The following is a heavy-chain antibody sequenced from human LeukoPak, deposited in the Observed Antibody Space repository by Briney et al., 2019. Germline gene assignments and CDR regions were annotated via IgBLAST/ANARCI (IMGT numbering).Heavy chain of an antibody. J-gene: IGHJ4*02. V-gene: IGHV1-18*01. Sequence: ASVKVSCKASGYTFTSYGISWVRQAPGQGLEWMGWISAYNGNTNYAQKLQGRVTMTTDTSTSTAYMELRSLRSDDTAVYYRARESSGWYRFGYWGQGTLVTVSS. D-gene: IGHD6-19*01. CDR3: ARESSGWYRFGY. CDR2: ISAYNGNT. CDR1: GYTFTSYG.